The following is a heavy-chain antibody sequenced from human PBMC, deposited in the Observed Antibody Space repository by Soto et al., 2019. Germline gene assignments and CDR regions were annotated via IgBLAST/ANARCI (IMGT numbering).Heavy chain of an antibody. CDR2: ISSSSSTI. D-gene: IGHD3-3*01. CDR1: GFTFSSYG. Sequence: PGGSLRLSCAASGFTFSSYGVNWVRQAPGKGLEWVSYISSSSSTIYYADSVKGRFTISRDNAKNSLYLQMNSLRAEDTAVYYYARDGQSGYDFWSGYYQDIDYWGQGTLVTVSS. J-gene: IGHJ4*02. V-gene: IGHV3-48*01. CDR3: ARDGQSGYDFWSGYYQDIDY.